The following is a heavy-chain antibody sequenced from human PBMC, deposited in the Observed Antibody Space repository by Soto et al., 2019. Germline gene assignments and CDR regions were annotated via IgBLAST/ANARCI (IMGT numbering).Heavy chain of an antibody. D-gene: IGHD6-19*01. Sequence: QVQLVQSGAEVKKPGASVKVSCKASGYTFTSYAMHWVRQAPGQRLEWMGWINAGNGNTKYSQKLQGRVTITRDTAASTAYMELSSLSSEDTAVYYCARGVAGPPHWFAPWGQGTLVTVSS. V-gene: IGHV1-3*01. CDR3: ARGVAGPPHWFAP. J-gene: IGHJ5*02. CDR1: GYTFTSYA. CDR2: INAGNGNT.